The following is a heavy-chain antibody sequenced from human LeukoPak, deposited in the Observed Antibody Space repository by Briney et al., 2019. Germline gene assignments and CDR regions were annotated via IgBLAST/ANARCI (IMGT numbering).Heavy chain of an antibody. Sequence: GGSLRLSCAASGFTFDDYAMHWVRQAPGKGLEWVSGISWNSGSMGYADSVKGRFTISRDNAKNSLYLQMNSLRAEDTALYYCARKIRRSGSYSVYFDYWGQGTPVTVSS. CDR2: ISWNSGSM. V-gene: IGHV3-9*01. CDR3: ARKIRRSGSYSVYFDY. D-gene: IGHD1-26*01. CDR1: GFTFDDYA. J-gene: IGHJ4*02.